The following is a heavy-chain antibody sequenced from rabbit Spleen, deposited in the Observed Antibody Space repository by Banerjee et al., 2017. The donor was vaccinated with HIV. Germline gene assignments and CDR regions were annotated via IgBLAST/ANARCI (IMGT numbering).Heavy chain of an antibody. Sequence: QEQLEESGGDLVKPGASLTLTCTASGFSFSSRYYMCWVRQAPGKGLEWISCIAGSSSGFTYSASWATGQFTISKSTSTTVTLQMTSLTVADTATYFCARDDGNGDYIDVYFSLWGQGTLVTVS. D-gene: IGHD1-1*01. CDR1: GFSFSSRYY. CDR3: ARDDGNGDYIDVYFSL. J-gene: IGHJ4*01. CDR2: IAGSSSGFT. V-gene: IGHV1S45*01.